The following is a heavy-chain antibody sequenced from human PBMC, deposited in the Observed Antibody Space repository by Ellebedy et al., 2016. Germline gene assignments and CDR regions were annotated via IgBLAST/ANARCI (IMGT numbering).Heavy chain of an antibody. CDR1: GFTFSDYY. CDR3: ARDPPED. V-gene: IGHV3-33*08. J-gene: IGHJ4*02. CDR2: IWYDGSNK. Sequence: GESLKISXAASGFTFSDYYMSWIRQAPGKGLEWVAVIWYDGSNKYYADSVKGRFTISRDNSKNTLYLQMNSLRAEDTAVYYCARDPPEDWGQGTLVTVSS.